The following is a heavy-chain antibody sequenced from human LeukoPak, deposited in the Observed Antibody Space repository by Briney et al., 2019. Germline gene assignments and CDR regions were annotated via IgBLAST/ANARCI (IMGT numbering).Heavy chain of an antibody. V-gene: IGHV3-30*02. CDR2: IRFDGSNT. D-gene: IGHD5-24*01. J-gene: IGHJ4*02. CDR3: AKDVEMATTLGFDY. CDR1: GFSFNNYG. Sequence: GGSLRLSCTASGFSFNNYGMHWVRQAPGKGLERVSFIRFDGSNTYYSDSVKGRFTISRDNSKNTLYLQMNSLRAEDTAVYYCAKDVEMATTLGFDYWGQGTLVTVSS.